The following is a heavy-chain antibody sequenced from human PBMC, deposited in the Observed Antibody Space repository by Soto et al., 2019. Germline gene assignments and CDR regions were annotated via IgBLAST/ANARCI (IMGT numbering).Heavy chain of an antibody. J-gene: IGHJ5*02. V-gene: IGHV1-46*01. CDR1: GYTFTSYY. CDR3: ARGGYDYVWGSYRYTDWFDP. Sequence: GASVKVSCKASGYTFTSYYMHWVRQAPGQGLEWMGIINPSGGSTSYAQKFQGRVTMTRDTSTSTVYMELSSLRSEDTAVYYCARGGYDYVWGSYRYTDWFDPWGQGTLVTVSS. CDR2: INPSGGST. D-gene: IGHD3-16*02.